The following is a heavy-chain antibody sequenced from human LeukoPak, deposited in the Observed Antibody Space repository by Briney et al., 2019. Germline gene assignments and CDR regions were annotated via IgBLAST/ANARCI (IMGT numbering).Heavy chain of an antibody. CDR2: VIPIFGTT. D-gene: IGHD2-2*01. CDR1: GVTFSSYA. V-gene: IGHV1-69*13. J-gene: IGHJ3*01. CDR3: ARRYCSSTSCYGADAFDL. Sequence: SVKVSCKASGVTFSSYAISWVRQAPGQGLEWMGGVIPIFGTTKYAQEFQGRVAITADGSTSTAYMELSSLRSEDTAVYYCARRYCSSTSCYGADAFDLWRQGTMVTVSS.